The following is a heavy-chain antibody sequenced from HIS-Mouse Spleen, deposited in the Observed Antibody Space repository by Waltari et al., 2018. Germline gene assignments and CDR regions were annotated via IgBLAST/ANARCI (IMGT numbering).Heavy chain of an antibody. D-gene: IGHD6-13*01. CDR2: IIPILGIA. J-gene: IGHJ3*02. Sequence: QVQLVQSGAEVKKPGSSVKVSCKASGGPFSSYAISWVGQYPGQGLEWMGRIIPILGIANYAQKFQGRVTITADKSTSTAYMELSSLRSEDTAVYYCARHPEIAAAVGAFDIWGQGTMVTVSS. V-gene: IGHV1-69*04. CDR3: ARHPEIAAAVGAFDI. CDR1: GGPFSSYA.